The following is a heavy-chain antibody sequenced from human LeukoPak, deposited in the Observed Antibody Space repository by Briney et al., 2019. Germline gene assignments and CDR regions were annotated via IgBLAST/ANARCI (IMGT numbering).Heavy chain of an antibody. J-gene: IGHJ4*02. CDR2: IYYGGST. Sequence: SETLSLTCTVSGGSISSTSYSWGWLRQPPGKGLEWIGSIYYGGSTYYNPSLKSRVTISVDTTKNQFPLRLSSVTAADAAVYYCARPPDDYESGGYFRGFFDYWGQGTLVTVSS. D-gene: IGHD3-10*01. V-gene: IGHV4-39*01. CDR3: ARPPDDYESGGYFRGFFDY. CDR1: GGSISSTSYS.